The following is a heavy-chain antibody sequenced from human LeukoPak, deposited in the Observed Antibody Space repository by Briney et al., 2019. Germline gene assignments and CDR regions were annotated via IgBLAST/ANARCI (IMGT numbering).Heavy chain of an antibody. CDR2: IHRDGSSP. J-gene: IGHJ3*02. Sequence: PGGSLRLSCAASGFTLSSHWMHWVRHAPGKGLVWVSRIHRDGSSPSYADSVKGRFTISRDNAKNTLYLQMISLRADDTAVYYCARGPCDIWGQGTMVTVSS. V-gene: IGHV3-74*01. CDR1: GFTLSSHW. CDR3: ARGPCDI.